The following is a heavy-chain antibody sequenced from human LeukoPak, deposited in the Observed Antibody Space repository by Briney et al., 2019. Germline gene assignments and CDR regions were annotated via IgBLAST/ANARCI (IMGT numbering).Heavy chain of an antibody. J-gene: IGHJ4*02. D-gene: IGHD5-18*01. CDR1: GGSVSSHY. CDR2: IYYIGTT. V-gene: IGHV4-59*02. Sequence: SETLSLTCTVSGGSVSSHYWSWIRQPPGRGLEWIGYIYYIGTTSYNPSLKSRVTISVDTSKNQFSLKLSAVTAADTAVYYCARDQRYSYGDYYFDYWGQGTLVTVSS. CDR3: ARDQRYSYGDYYFDY.